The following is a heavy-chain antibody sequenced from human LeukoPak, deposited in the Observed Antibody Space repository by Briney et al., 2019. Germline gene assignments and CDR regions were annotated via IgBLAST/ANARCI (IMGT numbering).Heavy chain of an antibody. CDR2: INFIGRT. D-gene: IGHD3-9*01. J-gene: IGHJ4*02. CDR3: ARLTKGRYFDYIFAF. Sequence: SETLSLTCTVSGFSVSDPLSYWGCVRQPPGKGLEWIAEINFIGRTSYDSSLNSRVTMSVDTSKNQFSLKMTSVSAADTAVYFCARLTKGRYFDYIFAFWGQGILVTVSS. CDR1: GFSVSDPLSY. V-gene: IGHV4-39*01.